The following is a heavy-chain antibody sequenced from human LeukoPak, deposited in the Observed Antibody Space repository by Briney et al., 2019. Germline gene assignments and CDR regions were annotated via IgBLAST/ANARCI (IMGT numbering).Heavy chain of an antibody. J-gene: IGHJ4*02. V-gene: IGHV3-23*01. CDR2: ISGSGSGGST. D-gene: IGHD6-13*01. CDR1: GFTFSSYA. Sequence: GGSLRLSCAASGFTFSSYAMSWVRQAPGKGLEWVSAISGSGSGGSTYHADSVKGRFTISRDNSKNTLYLQMNSLRAEDTAVYYCAKDPSSSWLSDYWGQGTLVTVSS. CDR3: AKDPSSSWLSDY.